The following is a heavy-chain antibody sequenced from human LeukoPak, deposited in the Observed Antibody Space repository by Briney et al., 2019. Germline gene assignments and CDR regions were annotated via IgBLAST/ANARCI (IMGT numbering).Heavy chain of an antibody. V-gene: IGHV3-21*01. Sequence: GGSLRLSCAASGFTFSSYSMNWVRQAPGKGLEWVSSISSSSRYIDYADSLKGRFTISRDNAKNSLSLHMNSLRAEDTAVYYCAKYRLVWLPAPAFDYWGQGTLVTVSS. CDR2: ISSSSRYI. CDR3: AKYRLVWLPAPAFDY. J-gene: IGHJ4*02. D-gene: IGHD5-24*01. CDR1: GFTFSSYS.